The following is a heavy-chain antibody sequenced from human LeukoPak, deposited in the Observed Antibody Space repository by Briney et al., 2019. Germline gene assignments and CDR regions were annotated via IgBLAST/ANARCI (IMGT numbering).Heavy chain of an antibody. CDR3: ASRHSDGYFDY. Sequence: TGGSLRLSCAASAFTFDEYAMSWVRQLPGKGLEWVSGLNWNGDTTDYADSVRGRFTISRDNAKNSLYLQMNSLTAEDTAFYYCASRHSDGYFDYWGQGTLVTVSS. D-gene: IGHD3-22*01. CDR2: LNWNGDTT. CDR1: AFTFDEYA. J-gene: IGHJ4*02. V-gene: IGHV3-20*04.